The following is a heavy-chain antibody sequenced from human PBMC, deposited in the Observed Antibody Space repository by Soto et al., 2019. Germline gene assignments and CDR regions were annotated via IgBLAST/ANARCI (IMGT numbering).Heavy chain of an antibody. D-gene: IGHD3-22*01. CDR3: AKDLRVTSVYDTSERDY. CDR1: GFTFSSYA. V-gene: IGHV3-23*01. Sequence: GGSLRLSCAASGFTFSSYAMSWVRQAPGKGLEWVSAISGSGGSTYYADSVKGWFTISRDNSKNTLYLQMNSLRAEDTAVYYCAKDLRVTSVYDTSERDYWGQGTLVTVSS. J-gene: IGHJ4*02. CDR2: ISGSGGST.